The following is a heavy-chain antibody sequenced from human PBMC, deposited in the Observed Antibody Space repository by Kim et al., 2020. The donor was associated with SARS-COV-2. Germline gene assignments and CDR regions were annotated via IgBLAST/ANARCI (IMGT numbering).Heavy chain of an antibody. CDR1: GYSFTSYW. J-gene: IGHJ5*02. CDR3: ARLPSAGTLSLGYNWFDP. D-gene: IGHD6-19*01. Sequence: GESLKISCKGSGYSFTSYWISWVRQMPGKGLEWMGRIDPSDSYTNYSPSFQGHVTISADKSISTAYLQWSSLKASDTAMYYCARLPSAGTLSLGYNWFDPWGQGTLVTVSS. CDR2: IDPSDSYT. V-gene: IGHV5-10-1*01.